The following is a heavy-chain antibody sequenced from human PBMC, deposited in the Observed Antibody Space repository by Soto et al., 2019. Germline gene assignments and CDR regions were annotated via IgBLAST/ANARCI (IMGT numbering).Heavy chain of an antibody. CDR2: IYFDGITT. CDR3: GRGGAKGVYY. V-gene: IGHV3-74*01. Sequence: EVQLVESGGGVVQPGGSLRLSCTASGFTFNTHWMHWVRQAPGKGLVWVSRIYFDGITTNYADSVKGRLTVSRDKAQKQIYFHVKPLGDEGTAVFYWGRGGAKGVYYWGPGNLVTLSS. J-gene: IGHJ4*02. D-gene: IGHD3-16*01. CDR1: GFTFNTHW.